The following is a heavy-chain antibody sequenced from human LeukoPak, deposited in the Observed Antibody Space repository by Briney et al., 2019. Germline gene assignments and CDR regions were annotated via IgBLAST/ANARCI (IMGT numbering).Heavy chain of an antibody. Sequence: PGGSLRLSCAASGLTVSSNYMSWVRQALGKGLEWVSVIYSGGSTYYADSVKGRFTISRHNSKNTLYLQMNSLRAEDTAVYYCARGATMVRGAYYYGMDVWGQGTTVTVSS. D-gene: IGHD3-10*01. CDR1: GLTVSSNY. CDR3: ARGATMVRGAYYYGMDV. CDR2: IYSGGST. V-gene: IGHV3-53*04. J-gene: IGHJ6*02.